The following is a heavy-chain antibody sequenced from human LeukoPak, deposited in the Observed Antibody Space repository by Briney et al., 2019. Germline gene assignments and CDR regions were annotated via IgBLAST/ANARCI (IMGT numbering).Heavy chain of an antibody. J-gene: IGHJ4*02. CDR1: GYTFTGYY. CDR3: ARGLRVSPAFDY. Sequence: ASVKVSCKASGYTFTGYYMHWVRQAPGQGLEWMGWINPNSGGTNYAQRFQGRVTMTRDTSIITAYMELSRLRSDDTAVYYCARGLRVSPAFDYWGQGTLVTVSS. V-gene: IGHV1-2*02. CDR2: INPNSGGT. D-gene: IGHD2-2*01.